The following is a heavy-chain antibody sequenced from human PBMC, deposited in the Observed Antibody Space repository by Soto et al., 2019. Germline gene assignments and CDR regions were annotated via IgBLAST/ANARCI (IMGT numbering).Heavy chain of an antibody. CDR3: ARDLGGIDIVGENDWYFDL. CDR1: GGSISSYY. Sequence: QVQLQESGPGLVKPSETLSLTCTVSGGSISSYYWSWIRQPPGKGLQWIGYIYHSGSTNYNPSLKSRVTISVDTSKNQFSLRLSSVTAADTAVYYCARDLGGIDIVGENDWYFDLWGRGTLVTVSS. V-gene: IGHV4-59*01. CDR2: IYHSGST. J-gene: IGHJ2*01. D-gene: IGHD1-26*01.